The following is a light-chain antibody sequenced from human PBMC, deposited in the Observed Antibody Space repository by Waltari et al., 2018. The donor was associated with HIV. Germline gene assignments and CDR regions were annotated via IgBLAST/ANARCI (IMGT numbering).Light chain of an antibody. J-gene: IGKJ1*01. V-gene: IGKV1-5*03. Sequence: DIQMTQSPSTLSASVGDRVTITCRASQSINSWLAWDQQKPGKAPRLLISEASSLQSGVPSRFSGSESGTEFTLIINSLQPDDFATYYCQQYKTYSTTFGQGTNVEIK. CDR1: QSINSW. CDR3: QQYKTYSTT. CDR2: EAS.